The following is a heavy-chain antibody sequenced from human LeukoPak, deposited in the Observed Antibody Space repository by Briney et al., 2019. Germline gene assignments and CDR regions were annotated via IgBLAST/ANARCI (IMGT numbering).Heavy chain of an antibody. CDR1: GYSISGGYY. Sequence: SETLSLTCTVSGYSISGGYYWGWIRPPPGKGLEWIGCIYHSGSTYYNPSLKSRVTISVDTSKNQFSLKLNSVTAADTAVYYCARDRQANTYYFDSSGHWGQGTLVTVSS. CDR2: IYHSGST. CDR3: ARDRQANTYYFDSSGH. V-gene: IGHV4-38-2*02. J-gene: IGHJ4*02. D-gene: IGHD3-22*01.